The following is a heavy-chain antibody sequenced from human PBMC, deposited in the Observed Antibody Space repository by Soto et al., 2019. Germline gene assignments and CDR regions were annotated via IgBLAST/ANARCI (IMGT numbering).Heavy chain of an antibody. D-gene: IGHD5-12*01. CDR2: IIPILGIA. V-gene: IGHV1-69*08. CDR3: AREMATISFDY. J-gene: IGHJ4*02. Sequence: QVQLVQSGAEVKKPGSSVKVSCKASGGTFSSYTISWVRQAPGQGLEWMGRIIPILGIANYAQKFQGRVTXTXXKSTSTAYMELSSLRSEDTAVYYCAREMATISFDYWGQGTLVTVSS. CDR1: GGTFSSYT.